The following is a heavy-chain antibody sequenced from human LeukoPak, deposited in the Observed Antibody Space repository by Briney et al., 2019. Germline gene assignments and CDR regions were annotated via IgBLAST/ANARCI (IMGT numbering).Heavy chain of an antibody. J-gene: IGHJ3*02. D-gene: IGHD3-9*01. V-gene: IGHV1-2*02. CDR2: INPNSGGT. Sequence: GASVKVSCKASGYTFTSYGISWVRQAPGQGLEWMGWINPNSGGTNYAQKFQGRVTMTRDTSISTAYMELSRLRSDDTAVYYCARDQYFDWLLEGFAFDIWGQGTMVTVSS. CDR3: ARDQYFDWLLEGFAFDI. CDR1: GYTFTSYG.